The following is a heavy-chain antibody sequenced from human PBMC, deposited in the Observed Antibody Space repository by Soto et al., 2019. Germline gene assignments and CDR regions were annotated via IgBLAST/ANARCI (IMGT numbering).Heavy chain of an antibody. V-gene: IGHV3-23*01. D-gene: IGHD3-22*01. Sequence: GGSLRLSCAASGFTFSSYAMSWVRQAPGKGLEWVSAISGSGGSTYYADSVKGRFTISRDNSKNTLYLQMNSLRAEDTAVYYCAKDRTYYYDSSGYYSVYWGQGTLVTVSS. CDR3: AKDRTYYYDSSGYYSVY. CDR1: GFTFSSYA. CDR2: ISGSGGST. J-gene: IGHJ4*02.